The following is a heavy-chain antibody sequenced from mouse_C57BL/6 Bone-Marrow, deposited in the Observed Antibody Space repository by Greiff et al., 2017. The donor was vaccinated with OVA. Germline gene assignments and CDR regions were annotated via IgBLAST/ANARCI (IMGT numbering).Heavy chain of an antibody. CDR3: ARSSAGDAMDY. CDR2: ISSGSSTI. Sequence: EVKLQESGGGLVKPGGSLKLSCAASGFTFSDYGMHWVRQAPEKGLEWVAYISSGSSTIYYADTVKGRFTISRDNAKNTLFLQMTSLRSEDTAMYYCARSSAGDAMDYWGQGTSVTVSS. D-gene: IGHD4-1*01. J-gene: IGHJ4*01. CDR1: GFTFSDYG. V-gene: IGHV5-17*01.